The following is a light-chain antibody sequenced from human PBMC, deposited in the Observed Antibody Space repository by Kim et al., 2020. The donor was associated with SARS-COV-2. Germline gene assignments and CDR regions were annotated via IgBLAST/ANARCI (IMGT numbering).Light chain of an antibody. CDR1: QGVRSN. V-gene: IGKV3-15*01. J-gene: IGKJ4*01. Sequence: SVSPGEGATLACRASQGVRSNLAWYRQKPGQAPSLLIHEISTRATGVPVRFSGSGSGTEFTLTISSLQSEDFALYFCHQYNEWPLTFGGGTKVEI. CDR2: EIS. CDR3: HQYNEWPLT.